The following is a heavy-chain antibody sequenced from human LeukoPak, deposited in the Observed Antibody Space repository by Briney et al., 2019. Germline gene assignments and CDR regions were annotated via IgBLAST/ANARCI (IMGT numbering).Heavy chain of an antibody. CDR3: AKDGARQWLMD. Sequence: GRSLRLSCAASGFTFDDYAMHWVRQAPGKGLEWVAFIRYDGSNKYYADSVKGRFTISRDNAGNTLYLQMNSLIAEDTAVYYCAKDGARQWLMDWGQGTLVTVSS. V-gene: IGHV3-30*02. CDR2: IRYDGSNK. D-gene: IGHD6-19*01. J-gene: IGHJ4*02. CDR1: GFTFDDYA.